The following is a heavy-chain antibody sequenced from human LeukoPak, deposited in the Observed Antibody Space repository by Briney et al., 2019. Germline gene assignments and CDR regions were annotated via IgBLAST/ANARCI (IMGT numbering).Heavy chain of an antibody. Sequence: GGSLRLSCAASGFTVSSNYMSWVRQAPGKGLEWVGFVRNKVYGETAEYAASVKGRFTISRDDSKSIAYLQMNSLETEDTAMYYCCRPMWSGDCFSFDYWGQGALVTVSS. CDR1: GFTVSSNY. J-gene: IGHJ4*02. D-gene: IGHD2-21*02. CDR3: CRPMWSGDCFSFDY. CDR2: VRNKVYGETA. V-gene: IGHV3-22*01.